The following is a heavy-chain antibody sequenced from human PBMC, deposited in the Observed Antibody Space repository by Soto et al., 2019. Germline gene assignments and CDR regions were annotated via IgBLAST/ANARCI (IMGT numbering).Heavy chain of an antibody. V-gene: IGHV2-5*02. CDR2: IYWDDDK. CDR1: GFSLSTSGVG. Sequence: SGPTLVNPTQTLTLTCTFSGFSLSTSGVGVGWIRQPPGKALEWLALIYWDDDKRYSPSLKSRLTITKDTSKNQVVLTMTNMDPVDTATYYCAHSPPLNTPYYYYGVDVWGQGTTVTVSS. J-gene: IGHJ6*02. CDR3: AHSPPLNTPYYYYGVDV.